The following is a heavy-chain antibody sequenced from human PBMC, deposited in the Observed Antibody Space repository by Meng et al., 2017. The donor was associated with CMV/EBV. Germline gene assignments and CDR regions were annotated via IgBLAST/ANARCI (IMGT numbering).Heavy chain of an antibody. Sequence: GESLKISCAASGFTFSSYSMNWVRQAPGKGLEWVSSISSSSSYIYYVDSVKGRFTISRDNAKNSLYLQMNSLRAEDTAVYYCAREGGENFGVVITYYYYYGMDVWGQGTTVTVSS. CDR3: AREGGENFGVVITYYYYYGMDV. V-gene: IGHV3-21*01. J-gene: IGHJ6*02. CDR1: GFTFSSYS. CDR2: ISSSSSYI. D-gene: IGHD3-3*01.